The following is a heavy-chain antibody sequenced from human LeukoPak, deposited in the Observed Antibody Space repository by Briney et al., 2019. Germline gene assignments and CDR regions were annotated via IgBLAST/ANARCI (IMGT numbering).Heavy chain of an antibody. J-gene: IGHJ4*02. CDR3: AREGGNSADIVVVVAATH. D-gene: IGHD2-15*01. V-gene: IGHV4-39*07. CDR2: IYYSGST. Sequence: SETLSLTCTVSGGSISSSSYYWGWIRQPPGKGLEWIGSIYYSGSTYYNPSLKSRVTISVDTSKNQFSLKLSSVTAADTAVYYCAREGGNSADIVVVVAATHWGQGTLVTVSS. CDR1: GGSISSSSYY.